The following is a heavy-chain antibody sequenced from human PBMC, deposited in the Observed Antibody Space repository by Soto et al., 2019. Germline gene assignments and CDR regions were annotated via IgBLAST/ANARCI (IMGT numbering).Heavy chain of an antibody. J-gene: IGHJ5*02. Sequence: ASVKVSCKPSGDTFSSYSFSWVRQVPGQGLEWMGWINTGNGNTRYSQRFQGRVTLTTDTSASTAYMDLSSLTSEDTAVYYCARAISGYVTWGQGTLVTVSS. CDR1: GDTFSSYS. CDR2: INTGNGNT. CDR3: ARAISGYVT. D-gene: IGHD5-12*01. V-gene: IGHV1-3*04.